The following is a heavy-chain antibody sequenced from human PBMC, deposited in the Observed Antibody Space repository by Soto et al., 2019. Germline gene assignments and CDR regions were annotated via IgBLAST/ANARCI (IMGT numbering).Heavy chain of an antibody. Sequence: ASVKVSCKASGYTFTGYYMHWVRQAPGQGLEWMGWINPNSGGTNYAQKFQGRVTMTRDTSISTAYMEPSRLRSDDTAVYYCARGVGYIVVVVAATQYYGMDVWGQGTTVTVSS. D-gene: IGHD2-15*01. CDR1: GYTFTGYY. J-gene: IGHJ6*02. CDR3: ARGVGYIVVVVAATQYYGMDV. V-gene: IGHV1-2*02. CDR2: INPNSGGT.